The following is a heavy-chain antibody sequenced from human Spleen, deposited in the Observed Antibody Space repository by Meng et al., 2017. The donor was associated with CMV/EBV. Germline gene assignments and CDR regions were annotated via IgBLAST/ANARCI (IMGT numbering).Heavy chain of an antibody. CDR1: GFTFSSYA. CDR3: AKVPRGSSSWYAEEDYYFDY. CDR2: ISGSGGST. Sequence: GGSLRLSCAASGFTFSSYAMSWVRQAPGKGLEWVSAISGSGGSTYYADSVKGRFTISRDNSKNTLYLQMNSLRAEDTAVYYCAKVPRGSSSWYAEEDYYFDYWGQGTLVTVSS. J-gene: IGHJ4*02. D-gene: IGHD6-13*01. V-gene: IGHV3-23*01.